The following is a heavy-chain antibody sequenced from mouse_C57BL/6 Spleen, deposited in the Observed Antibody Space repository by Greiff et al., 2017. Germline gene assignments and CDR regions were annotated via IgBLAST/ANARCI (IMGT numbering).Heavy chain of an antibody. D-gene: IGHD1-1*01. J-gene: IGHJ2*01. CDR3: ARSPLYYYGSSGDY. CDR2: INPGSGGT. V-gene: IGHV1-54*01. CDR1: GYAFTNYL. Sequence: QVHVKQSGAELVRPGTSVKVSCKASGYAFTNYLIEWVKQRPGQGLEWIGVINPGSGGTKYNEKFKGKATLTADKSSSTAYMQLSSLTSEDSAVYFCARSPLYYYGSSGDYWGQGTTLTVSS.